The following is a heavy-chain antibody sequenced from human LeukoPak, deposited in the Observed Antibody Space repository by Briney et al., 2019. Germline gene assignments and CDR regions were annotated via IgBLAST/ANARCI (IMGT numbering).Heavy chain of an antibody. J-gene: IGHJ4*02. CDR2: INHSGST. D-gene: IGHD3-22*01. CDR1: GGSFSGYY. Sequence: SETLSLTRAVYGGSFSGYYWSWLRQPPGKGLEWIGEINHSGSTNYNPSLKSRVTISVDTSKNQFSLKLSSVTAADTAVYYCASRYDPSYYDSSGYYFLGQGTLVTVSS. V-gene: IGHV4-34*01. CDR3: ASRYDPSYYDSSGYYF.